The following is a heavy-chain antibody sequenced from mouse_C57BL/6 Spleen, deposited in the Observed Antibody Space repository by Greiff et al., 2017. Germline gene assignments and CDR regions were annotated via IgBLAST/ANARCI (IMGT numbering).Heavy chain of an antibody. CDR1: GFSLTSYG. Sequence: QVQLKESGPGLVQPSQSLSITCTVSGFSLTSYGVHWVRQSPGKGLEWLGVIWSGGSTDYNAAFISRLSISKDNSKSQVFFKMNSLQADDTAIYYCARKEGLRRGAWFAYWGQGTLVTVSA. V-gene: IGHV2-2*01. J-gene: IGHJ3*01. CDR3: ARKEGLRRGAWFAY. D-gene: IGHD2-4*01. CDR2: IWSGGST.